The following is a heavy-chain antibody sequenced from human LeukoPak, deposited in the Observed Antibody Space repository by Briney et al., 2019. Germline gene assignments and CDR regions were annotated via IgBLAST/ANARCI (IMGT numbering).Heavy chain of an antibody. J-gene: IGHJ1*01. V-gene: IGHV3-43D*03. CDR2: ISWDGGST. CDR3: AKDLNPGIAAAGTGYFQH. D-gene: IGHD6-13*01. CDR1: GFTFDDYA. Sequence: GGSLRLSCAASGFTFDDYAMHCVRQAPGRGLEWVSLISWDGGSTYYADSVKGRFTISRDNSKNSLYLQMNSLRAEDTALYYCAKDLNPGIAAAGTGYFQHWGQGTLVTVSS.